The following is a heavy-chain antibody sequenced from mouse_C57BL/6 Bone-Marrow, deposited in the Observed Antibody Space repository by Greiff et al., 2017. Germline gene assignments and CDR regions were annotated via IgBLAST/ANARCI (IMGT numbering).Heavy chain of an antibody. Sequence: EVQLVESGGGLVKPGGSLKLSCAASGFTFSSYAMSWVRQTPEKRLEWVATISDGGSYTYYPDNVKGRFTISRDNAKNNLYLQMSHLKSEDTAMYYCARERGITNFDYWGQGTTLTVSS. D-gene: IGHD2-4*01. CDR1: GFTFSSYA. CDR3: ARERGITNFDY. V-gene: IGHV5-4*01. CDR2: ISDGGSYT. J-gene: IGHJ2*01.